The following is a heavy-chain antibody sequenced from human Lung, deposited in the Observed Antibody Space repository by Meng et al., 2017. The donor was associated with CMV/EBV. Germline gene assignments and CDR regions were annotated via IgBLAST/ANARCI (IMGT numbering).Heavy chain of an antibody. J-gene: IGHJ6*02. CDR2: ISSSSSYI. D-gene: IGHD3-3*01. CDR3: ARDHYDFWSGYYLYYYYGMDV. CDR1: GFTFSSYS. V-gene: IGHV3-21*01. Sequence: GESXKISCAASGFTFSSYSMNWVRQAPGKGLEWVSSISSSSSYIYYADSVKGRFTISRDNAKNSLYLQMNSLRAEDTAVYYCARDHYDFWSGYYLYYYYGMDVWGQGTTVTVSS.